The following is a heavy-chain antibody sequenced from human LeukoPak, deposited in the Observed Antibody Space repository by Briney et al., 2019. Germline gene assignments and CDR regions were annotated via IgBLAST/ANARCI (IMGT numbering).Heavy chain of an antibody. D-gene: IGHD2/OR15-2a*01. J-gene: IGHJ6*02. V-gene: IGHV4-4*07. CDR2: IYTTGST. Sequence: PSETLSLTCTVSGGSLSNYYWSWIRQPAGKGLEWIGRIYTTGSTTYNPALKGRLAMSLDTSNIQFSLNLGSVTAADTAVYYCARDSRAYGMDVWGQGTTVTVSS. CDR1: GGSLSNYY. CDR3: ARDSRAYGMDV.